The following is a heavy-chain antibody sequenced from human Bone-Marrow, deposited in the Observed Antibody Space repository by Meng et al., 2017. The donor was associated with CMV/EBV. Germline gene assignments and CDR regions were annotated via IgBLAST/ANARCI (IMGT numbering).Heavy chain of an antibody. Sequence: QVQLVQSGAEVKKPGASVKVSCKASGYTFTGYYMRWVRQAPGQGLEWMGWINPNSGGTNYAQKFQGRVTMTRGTSISTAYMELSRLRSDDTAVYYCARDLDYGDYASDYWGQGTLVTVSS. CDR2: INPNSGGT. D-gene: IGHD4-17*01. J-gene: IGHJ4*02. CDR3: ARDLDYGDYASDY. CDR1: GYTFTGYY. V-gene: IGHV1-2*02.